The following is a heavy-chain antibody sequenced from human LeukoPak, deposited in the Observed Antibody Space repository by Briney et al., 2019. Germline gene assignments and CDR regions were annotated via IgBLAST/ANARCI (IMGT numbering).Heavy chain of an antibody. D-gene: IGHD3-22*01. CDR1: GYTFTGYY. Sequence: ASVKVSCKASGYTFTGYYMHWVRQAPGQGLEWMGRINPNSGGTNYAQKFQGRVTMTRDTSISTAYMELSRLRSDDTAVYYCARGDWRMNYYDIRELGYFDYWGQGTLVTVSS. V-gene: IGHV1-2*06. CDR3: ARGDWRMNYYDIRELGYFDY. CDR2: INPNSGGT. J-gene: IGHJ4*02.